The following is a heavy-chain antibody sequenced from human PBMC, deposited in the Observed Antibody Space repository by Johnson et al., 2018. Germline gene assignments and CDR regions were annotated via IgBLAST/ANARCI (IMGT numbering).Heavy chain of an antibody. CDR3: ATDRWDRMSEFEY. D-gene: IGHD1-14*01. J-gene: IGHJ4*02. CDR2: MSIHGDNK. V-gene: IGHV3-30*03. CDR1: GFSFSHFG. Sequence: QVQLQESGGGVVQPGGSLRLSCEASGFSFSHFGMHWLRQAPGKGLEWVAVMSIHGDNKEYVDSVNGRFTISRDNSKHALYLHMNNHRENDTALYYFATDRWDRMSEFEYWGQGTLVTVSS.